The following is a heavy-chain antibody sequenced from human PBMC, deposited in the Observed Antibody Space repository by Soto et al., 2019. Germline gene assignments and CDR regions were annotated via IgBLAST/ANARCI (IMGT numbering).Heavy chain of an antibody. V-gene: IGHV3-30*18. Sequence: GGSLRLSCAASGFTFSSYGMHWVRQAPGKGLEWVAVISYDGSNKYYADSVKGRFTISRDNSKNTLYLQMNSLRAEDTAVYYCAKKSAGSGYSEYWGQGTLVTV. J-gene: IGHJ4*02. CDR3: AKKSAGSGYSEY. CDR2: ISYDGSNK. D-gene: IGHD3-22*01. CDR1: GFTFSSYG.